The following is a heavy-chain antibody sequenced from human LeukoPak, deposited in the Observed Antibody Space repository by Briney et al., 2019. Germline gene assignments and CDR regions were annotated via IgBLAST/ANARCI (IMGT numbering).Heavy chain of an antibody. V-gene: IGHV4-39*01. D-gene: IGHD1-26*01. J-gene: IGHJ5*02. CDR2: IFYGGKT. Sequence: PSETLSLTCTVSGDSISSSSYYWGWIRQPPGKGLEWIAIIFYGGKTYYNPSLKSRVSISVDTSNNQFSLKLSSVSAADTAVYYCARRALGKDWFDPWGQGTLVTVSS. CDR1: GDSISSSSYY. CDR3: ARRALGKDWFDP.